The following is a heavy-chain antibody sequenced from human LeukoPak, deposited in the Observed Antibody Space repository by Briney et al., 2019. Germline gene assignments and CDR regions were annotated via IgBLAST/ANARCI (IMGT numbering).Heavy chain of an antibody. V-gene: IGHV4-39*02. CDR1: GESIRSSHYY. CDR2: IYSGGET. Sequence: SETLSPTCTFFGESIRSSHYYWGWIRQAPGKGLEWIGSIYSGGETHYNPSLNSRVTIFLDTSKNRFSLNLISVTATDTAVYYCVRDYSNFVQGDWGQGTLVTVSS. D-gene: IGHD4-11*01. J-gene: IGHJ4*02. CDR3: VRDYSNFVQGD.